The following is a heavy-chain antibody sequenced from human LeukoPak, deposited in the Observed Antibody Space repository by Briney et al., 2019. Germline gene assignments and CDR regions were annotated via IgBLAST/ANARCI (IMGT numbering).Heavy chain of an antibody. D-gene: IGHD6-13*01. CDR2: IYTSAST. V-gene: IGHV4-4*07. CDR3: ARTQLAYSSSFHFDY. Sequence: SETLSLTCTVSGGSISSYYWSWIRQPAGKGLEWIGRIYTSASTNYNPSLKSRVTMSVDTSKNQFSLKLSSVTAADTAVYYCARTQLAYSSSFHFDYWGQGTLVTVSS. J-gene: IGHJ4*02. CDR1: GGSISSYY.